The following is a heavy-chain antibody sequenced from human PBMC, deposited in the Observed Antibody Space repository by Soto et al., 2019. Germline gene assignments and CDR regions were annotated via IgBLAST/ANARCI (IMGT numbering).Heavy chain of an antibody. V-gene: IGHV3-30-3*01. D-gene: IGHD1-7*01. CDR1: GFAFSSYA. Sequence: QVQLVESGGGVVQPGRSLRLSCAASGFAFSSYAINWVRQAPGKGLEWVAVISYDGRNKYYAESVKGRFTISRDSSKNTLYLQMSSLRAEDTAVYYCARDRVTGTSGYHYFGMDVWGQGTTVTVSS. J-gene: IGHJ6*02. CDR2: ISYDGRNK. CDR3: ARDRVTGTSGYHYFGMDV.